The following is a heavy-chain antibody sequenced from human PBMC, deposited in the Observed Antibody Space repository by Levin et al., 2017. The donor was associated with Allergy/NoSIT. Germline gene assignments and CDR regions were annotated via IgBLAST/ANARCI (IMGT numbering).Heavy chain of an antibody. Sequence: SETLSLTCTVSGGSISSGSYYWSWIRQPAGKGLEWIGRIYTSGSTNYNPSLKSRVTISVDTSKNQFSLKLSSVTAADTAVYYCAATFLVAVAGTLGYWGQGTLVTVSS. CDR2: IYTSGST. CDR1: GGSISSGSYY. CDR3: AATFLVAVAGTLGY. J-gene: IGHJ4*02. D-gene: IGHD6-19*01. V-gene: IGHV4-61*02.